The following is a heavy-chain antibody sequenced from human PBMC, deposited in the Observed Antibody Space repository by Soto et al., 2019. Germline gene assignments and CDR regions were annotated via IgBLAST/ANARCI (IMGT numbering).Heavy chain of an antibody. V-gene: IGHV3-48*01. CDR2: ITSRSSNI. J-gene: IGHJ4*02. D-gene: IGHD3-3*01. CDR1: GFTFSNYD. CDR3: SRDDIVMIPRGLMDS. Sequence: PGGSLRLSCAASGFTFSNYDMNWVRQAPGKGLEWISSITSRSSNILYADSVKGRFTISRDNAKNSLFLQMNSLRAEDTAVYYCSRDDIVMIPRGLMDSRDEGILITVYS.